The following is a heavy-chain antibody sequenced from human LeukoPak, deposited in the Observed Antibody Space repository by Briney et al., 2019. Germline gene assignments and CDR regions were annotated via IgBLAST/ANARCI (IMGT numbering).Heavy chain of an antibody. D-gene: IGHD2-2*01. CDR1: GFTFDDYA. CDR2: ISWNSGSI. Sequence: GGSLRLSCAASGFTFDDYAGHWVRQAAGKGLEWVSGISWNSGSIGYADSVKGRFTISRDNAKNSLYLQMNSLRAEDTALYYCAKGGSEYQLLSAFDYWGQGTLVTVSS. J-gene: IGHJ4*02. V-gene: IGHV3-9*01. CDR3: AKGGSEYQLLSAFDY.